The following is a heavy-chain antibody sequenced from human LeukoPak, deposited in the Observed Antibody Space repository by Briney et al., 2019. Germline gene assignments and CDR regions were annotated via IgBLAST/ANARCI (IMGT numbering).Heavy chain of an antibody. CDR1: GFTFDGYG. CDR3: TRYNNDHFDY. D-gene: IGHD1-14*01. CDR2: IAYDGSRA. V-gene: IGHV3-33*01. Sequence: GRSLRLSCAGSGFTFDGYGMHWFRQTPGKGLEWVAVIAYDGSRAFYADSVKGRFTISRDNSKNTMSVQMDDLRAEGTAVYYCTRYNNDHFDYWGQGTLVTVSS. J-gene: IGHJ4*02.